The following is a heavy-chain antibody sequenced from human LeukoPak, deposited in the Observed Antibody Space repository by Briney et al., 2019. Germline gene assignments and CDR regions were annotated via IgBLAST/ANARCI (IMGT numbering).Heavy chain of an antibody. CDR2: IYYSGST. Sequence: SETLSLTCTVSGGSISSSSYYWGWIRQLPGKGLEWIGSIYYSGSTYYNPSLKSRVTISVDTSKNQFSLKLSSVTAADTAVYYCPRHYYDSSGYYFLFDYWGQGTLVTVSS. D-gene: IGHD3-22*01. J-gene: IGHJ4*02. CDR1: GGSISSSSYY. V-gene: IGHV4-39*07. CDR3: PRHYYDSSGYYFLFDY.